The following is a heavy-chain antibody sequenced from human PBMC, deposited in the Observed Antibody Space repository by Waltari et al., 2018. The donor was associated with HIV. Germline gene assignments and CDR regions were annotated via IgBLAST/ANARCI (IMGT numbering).Heavy chain of an antibody. CDR3: ARQRSAAAGNPLYFDY. J-gene: IGHJ4*02. D-gene: IGHD6-13*01. CDR2: IYYSGST. CDR1: GGSISSSSYY. Sequence: QLQLQESGPGLVKPSETLSLTCTVSGGSISSSSYYWGWIRQPPGKGLEWIGSIYYSGSTYYNPSLKSRVTISVDTSKNQFSLKLSAVTAADTAVYYCARQRSAAAGNPLYFDYWGQGTLVTVSS. V-gene: IGHV4-39*01.